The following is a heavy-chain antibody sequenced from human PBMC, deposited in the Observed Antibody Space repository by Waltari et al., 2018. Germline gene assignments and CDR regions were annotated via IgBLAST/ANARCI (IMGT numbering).Heavy chain of an antibody. J-gene: IGHJ5*02. Sequence: QVQLVPSGAEVQKPGASVKVPCKAAVYTLTRYDINGEQQATGQGLEWMGWMNPNSGNTGYAQKFQGRVTITRNTSISTAYMELSSLRSEDTAVYYCARGRGNKLNWFDPWGQGTLVTVSS. CDR3: ARGRGNKLNWFDP. V-gene: IGHV1-8*03. CDR2: MNPNSGNT. CDR1: VYTLTRYD. D-gene: IGHD3-10*01.